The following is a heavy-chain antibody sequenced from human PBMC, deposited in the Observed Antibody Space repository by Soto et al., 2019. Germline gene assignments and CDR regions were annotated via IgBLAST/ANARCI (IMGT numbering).Heavy chain of an antibody. CDR1: GASITGSSY. D-gene: IGHD2-8*02. Sequence: SETLSLTCTVSGASITGSSYWSWIRQPAGKGLEWIGRFSLSGTTNYNPSLRSRVTMSADVSKNQFSLKLTSVTAADTALYYCARGMTPPGAPAWYYFDSWGQGTLVTVSS. CDR2: FSLSGTT. CDR3: ARGMTPPGAPAWYYFDS. V-gene: IGHV4-4*07. J-gene: IGHJ4*02.